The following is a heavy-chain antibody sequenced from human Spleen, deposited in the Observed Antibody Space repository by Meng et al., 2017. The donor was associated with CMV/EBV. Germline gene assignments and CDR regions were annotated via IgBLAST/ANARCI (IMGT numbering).Heavy chain of an antibody. CDR3: AKAVVPVYYYYGMDV. CDR2: ISGIGGNT. CDR1: GFTFDSYA. V-gene: IGHV3-23*01. Sequence: GESLKISCTASGFTFDSYAMSWVRQAPGKGLEWVSVISGIGGNTYYAESVKGRFTISRDNSKNTLYLHMNSLRVDDTAVYYCAKAVVPVYYYYGMDVWGRGTTVTVSS. J-gene: IGHJ6*02. D-gene: IGHD2-2*01.